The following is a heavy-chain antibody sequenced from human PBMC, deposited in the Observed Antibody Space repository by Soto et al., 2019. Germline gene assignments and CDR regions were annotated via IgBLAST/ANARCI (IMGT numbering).Heavy chain of an antibody. CDR3: ARVIAVAGSYYYYGMDV. CDR1: GYTFTSYG. V-gene: IGHV1-18*01. CDR2: ISAYNGNT. J-gene: IGHJ6*04. D-gene: IGHD6-19*01. Sequence: ASVKVSCKASGYTFTSYGISWVRQAPGQGLEWMGWISAYNGNTNYAQKLQGRVTMTTDTSTSTAYMELRSLRSDDTAVYYCARVIAVAGSYYYYGMDVWGKGTTVTVSS.